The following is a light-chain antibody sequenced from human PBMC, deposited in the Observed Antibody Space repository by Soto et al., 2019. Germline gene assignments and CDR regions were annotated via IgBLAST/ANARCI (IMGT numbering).Light chain of an antibody. CDR1: QSVGSN. J-gene: IGKJ4*01. Sequence: EVVLTQSPATLSVSPGAGATLSCRASQSVGSNLAWYQQKPGQTPRALIYGASTRAIGIPARFSGSGFGTEFTLSISSLQSEDFVVYYCQQYSNWPLLSFGGGTKVEIK. V-gene: IGKV3-15*01. CDR2: GAS. CDR3: QQYSNWPLLS.